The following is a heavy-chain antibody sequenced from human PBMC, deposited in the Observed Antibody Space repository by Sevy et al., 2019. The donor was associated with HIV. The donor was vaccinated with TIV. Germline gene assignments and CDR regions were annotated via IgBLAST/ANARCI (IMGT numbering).Heavy chain of an antibody. Sequence: GGSLRLSCTASGFTFGDYAMSWFRQAPGKGLEWVGFIRSKAYGGTTEYAASVKGRFTISRDDSKSIAYLQMNSLKTEDTAVYYCKVDTAMADYYYGMDVWGQGTTVTVSS. CDR1: GFTFGDYA. J-gene: IGHJ6*02. D-gene: IGHD5-18*01. V-gene: IGHV3-49*03. CDR2: IRSKAYGGTT. CDR3: KVDTAMADYYYGMDV.